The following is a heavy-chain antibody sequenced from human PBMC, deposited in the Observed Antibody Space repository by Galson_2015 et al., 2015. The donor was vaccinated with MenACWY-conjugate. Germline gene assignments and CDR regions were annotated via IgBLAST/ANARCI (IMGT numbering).Heavy chain of an antibody. J-gene: IGHJ4*02. CDR3: ARGTSNSWYDIGYLDY. CDR1: GGSISGYY. V-gene: IGHV4-59*01. D-gene: IGHD6-13*01. CDR2: IYYSRST. Sequence: ETLSLPCTVSGGSISGYYWPWIRQPPGEGLEWIGYIYYSRSTNYNPSLKSRVIISVDTSKNQLSLKLTSVTAADTAVYYCARGTSNSWYDIGYLDYWGQGTLATVSS.